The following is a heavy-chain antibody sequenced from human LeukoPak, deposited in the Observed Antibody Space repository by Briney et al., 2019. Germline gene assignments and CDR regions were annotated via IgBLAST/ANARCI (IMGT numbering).Heavy chain of an antibody. D-gene: IGHD1-26*01. Sequence: GGSLRLSCIASGFAFSSYAMGWVRQAPGKGLDWVSAISGSGVTTHYAGSVQGRFSISRDNSKNTLYLQMNSLRVEDTALYYCVKKVVVGATSPYSDFQDWGQGTLVTVSS. CDR2: ISGSGVTT. V-gene: IGHV3-23*01. CDR3: VKKVVVGATSPYSDFQD. J-gene: IGHJ1*01. CDR1: GFAFSSYA.